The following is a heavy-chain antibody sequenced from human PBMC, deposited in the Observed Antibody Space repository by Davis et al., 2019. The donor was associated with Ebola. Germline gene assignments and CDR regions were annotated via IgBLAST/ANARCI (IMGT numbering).Heavy chain of an antibody. Sequence: PGGSLRLSCAASGFTFSSYRMFWVRQAPGKGLEYVSSVSSDGRSTYYADSVEGRLTISRDNSKNTLYLQMGSLRTEDMAVYYCARARDPNYSDSGGLGYWGQGTLVTVSS. CDR3: ARARDPNYSDSGGLGY. CDR2: VSSDGRST. J-gene: IGHJ4*02. V-gene: IGHV3-64*02. D-gene: IGHD3-22*01. CDR1: GFTFSSYR.